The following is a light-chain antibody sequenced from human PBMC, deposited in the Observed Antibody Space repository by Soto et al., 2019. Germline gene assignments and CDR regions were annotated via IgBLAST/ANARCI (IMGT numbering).Light chain of an antibody. Sequence: EIELTQSPGTLSLSPGERTTHSCRASQNVSSSYLAWYQQKPGQAPRLLIDGASSRATGIPDRFSGSGSETDFTLTISRLEPEAFAVYYCQQYCSSPLFGRGTKVDIK. V-gene: IGKV3-20*01. CDR2: GAS. CDR1: QNVSSSY. CDR3: QQYCSSPL. J-gene: IGKJ1*01.